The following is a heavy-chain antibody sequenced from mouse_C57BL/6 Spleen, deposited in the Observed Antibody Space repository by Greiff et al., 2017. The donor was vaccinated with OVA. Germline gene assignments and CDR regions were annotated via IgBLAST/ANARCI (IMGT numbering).Heavy chain of an antibody. CDR1: GYTFTSYW. Sequence: VQLQQPGAELVKPGASVKLSCKASGYTFTSYWMHWVKQRPGQGLEWIGMIHPNSGSTNYNEKFKSKATLTVDKSSSTAYMQLSSLTSEDSAVYYFARPNWGYYAMDYWGQGTSVTVSS. J-gene: IGHJ4*01. D-gene: IGHD4-1*01. CDR2: IHPNSGST. V-gene: IGHV1-64*01. CDR3: ARPNWGYYAMDY.